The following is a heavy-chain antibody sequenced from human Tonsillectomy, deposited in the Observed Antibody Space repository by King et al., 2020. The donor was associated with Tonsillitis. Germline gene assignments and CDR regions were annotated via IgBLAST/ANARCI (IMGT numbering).Heavy chain of an antibody. CDR1: GGTFNNYG. CDR3: ARTETEHAWGLNGFYPD. D-gene: IGHD1-26*01. J-gene: IGHJ4*02. Sequence: QLVQSGTEVKKPGSSVKVSCKASGGTFNNYGISWVRQAPGQGLEWMGGVIPIFGTAVTAQNFQGRVTITADKSTNTAYMELSSLRSGDTAVYYCARTETEHAWGLNGFYPDWGQGSLVTVSS. V-gene: IGHV1-69*14. CDR2: VIPIFGTA.